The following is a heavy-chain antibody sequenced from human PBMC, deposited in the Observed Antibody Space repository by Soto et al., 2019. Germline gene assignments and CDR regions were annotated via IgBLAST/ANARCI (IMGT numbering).Heavy chain of an antibody. CDR3: AKDPPITSFHTRAYGSGRYFFDY. D-gene: IGHD3-10*01. Sequence: GGSLRLSCAASGFTFSNYAMSWVRQAPGKGLEWVSAISGSGGSSYYTDSVKGRFTISRDNSKNTLYLQMNSLRAGDTAVYYCAKDPPITSFHTRAYGSGRYFFDYWGQGTLVTVSS. CDR2: ISGSGGSS. CDR1: GFTFSNYA. J-gene: IGHJ4*02. V-gene: IGHV3-23*01.